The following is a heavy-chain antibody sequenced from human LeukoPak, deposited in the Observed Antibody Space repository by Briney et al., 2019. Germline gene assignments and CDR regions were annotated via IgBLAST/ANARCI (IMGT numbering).Heavy chain of an antibody. J-gene: IGHJ4*02. CDR3: ARDQRAMVRGANNPFDY. V-gene: IGHV1-18*01. CDR2: ISAYNGNT. Sequence: ASVKVSCKASGYTFTSYGISWVRQAPGQGLEWMGWISAYNGNTNYAQKLQGRVTMTTDTSTSTAYMELRSLRSDDTAVYYCARDQRAMVRGANNPFDYWGQGTLVTVSS. CDR1: GYTFTSYG. D-gene: IGHD3-10*01.